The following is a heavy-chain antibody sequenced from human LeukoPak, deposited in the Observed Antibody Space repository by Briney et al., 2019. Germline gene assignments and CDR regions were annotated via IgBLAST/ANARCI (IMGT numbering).Heavy chain of an antibody. V-gene: IGHV3-23*01. J-gene: IGHJ4*02. CDR2: IGTSGANT. CDR3: AKKSGDHFHFDF. D-gene: IGHD2-21*01. Sequence: GGSLRLSCAASGFTFDAYAMHWVRQAPGKGLEWVATIGTSGANTYHADSVKGRFTISRDNSKSTLYLQMNSLRAEDTAVYHCAKKSGDHFHFDFWGQGTLVTVSS. CDR1: GFTFDAYA.